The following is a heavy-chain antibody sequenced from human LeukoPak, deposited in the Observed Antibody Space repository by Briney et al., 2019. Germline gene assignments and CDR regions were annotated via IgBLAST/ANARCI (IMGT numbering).Heavy chain of an antibody. CDR1: GGTFSNYA. D-gene: IGHD5-18*01. V-gene: IGHV1-69*05. CDR2: IIPIFGTA. Sequence: SVKVSCXASGGTFSNYAISWVRQARGQGLEWMGGIIPIFGTANYAQKFQGRVTITTDESTSTAYMELSSLRSEDTAVYYCARSSDTAMVTYGNFDYWGQGTLVTVSS. J-gene: IGHJ4*02. CDR3: ARSSDTAMVTYGNFDY.